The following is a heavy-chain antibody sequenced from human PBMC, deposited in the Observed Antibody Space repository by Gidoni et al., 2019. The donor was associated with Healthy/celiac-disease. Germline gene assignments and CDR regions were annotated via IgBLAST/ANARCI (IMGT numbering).Heavy chain of an antibody. Sequence: EVQLLASGGGLLQPGGSLRLSCAASGFTFSSYAMSWVRQAPGKGLEWVAAMSGSGGSTYYADSVKGRFTISRDNSKNTLYLQMNSLRAEDTAVYYCAKGVVGVTPMNAFDIWGQGTMVTVSS. CDR2: MSGSGGST. V-gene: IGHV3-23*01. D-gene: IGHD1-26*01. CDR1: GFTFSSYA. J-gene: IGHJ3*02. CDR3: AKGVVGVTPMNAFDI.